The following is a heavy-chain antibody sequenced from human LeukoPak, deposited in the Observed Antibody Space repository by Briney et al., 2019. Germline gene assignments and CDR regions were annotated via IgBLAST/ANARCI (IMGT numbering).Heavy chain of an antibody. V-gene: IGHV3-66*01. J-gene: IGHJ4*02. D-gene: IGHD5-12*01. CDR2: IYSGGST. CDR3: ARDGGYSGYDFDY. CDR1: GFTVSSNY. Sequence: PGGSLGLSCAASGFTVSSNYMSWVRQAPGKGLEWVSVIYSGGSTYYADSVKGRFTISRDNAKNSLYLQMNSLRAEDTAVYYCARDGGYSGYDFDYWGQGTLVTVSS.